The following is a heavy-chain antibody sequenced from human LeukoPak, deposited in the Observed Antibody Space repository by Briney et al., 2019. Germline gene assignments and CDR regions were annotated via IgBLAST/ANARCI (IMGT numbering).Heavy chain of an antibody. V-gene: IGHV1-2*02. CDR3: ARLTDYEYAFDI. CDR2: INPNSGGT. Sequence: ASVKVSCKASGYTFTGYYMHWVRQAPGQGLEWMGWINPNSGGTNYAQKFQGRVTMTRDTSISTAYMELSRLRSDDTAVYYCARLTDYEYAFDIWGQGTMVTVSS. D-gene: IGHD4-17*01. CDR1: GYTFTGYY. J-gene: IGHJ3*02.